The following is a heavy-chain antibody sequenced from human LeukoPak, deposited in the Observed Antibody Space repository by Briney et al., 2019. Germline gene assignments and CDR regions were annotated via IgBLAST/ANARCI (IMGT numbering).Heavy chain of an antibody. Sequence: GGSLRLSCAASGFTFSSYSMNWVRQAPGKGLEWVSYISSSSSTIYYADSVRGRFTISRDNAKNSLHLQMNSLSAEDTAVYYCVRDNPRCCGVIPANIDDYWGQGTLVTVSS. CDR1: GFTFSSYS. CDR2: ISSSSSTI. CDR3: VRDNPRCCGVIPANIDDY. V-gene: IGHV3-48*01. J-gene: IGHJ4*02. D-gene: IGHD2-21*01.